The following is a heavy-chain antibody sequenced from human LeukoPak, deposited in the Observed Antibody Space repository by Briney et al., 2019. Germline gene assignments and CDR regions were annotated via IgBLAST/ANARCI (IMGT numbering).Heavy chain of an antibody. Sequence: GGSLRLPCAASGFTFSSYAMTWVRQAPGKGLEWVSTISGTGATTFYADSVKGRFTISRDNSKSTLSLQMNSLRAEDTAIYYCAKEDYWGQGTLVTVSS. CDR1: GFTFSSYA. J-gene: IGHJ4*02. CDR3: AKEDY. V-gene: IGHV3-23*01. CDR2: ISGTGATT.